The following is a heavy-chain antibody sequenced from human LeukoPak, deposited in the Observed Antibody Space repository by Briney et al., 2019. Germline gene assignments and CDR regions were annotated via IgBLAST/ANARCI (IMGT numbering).Heavy chain of an antibody. D-gene: IGHD3-10*01. Sequence: GGSLRLSCAASGFTFSSYEMNWVRQAPGKGLEWVSYISSSGSTIYYADSVKGRFTISRDNAKNSLYLQVSSLRAEDTAWYYCARGQNYYGSGSQTFDIWGQGTMVTVSS. CDR2: ISSSGSTI. CDR1: GFTFSSYE. CDR3: ARGQNYYGSGSQTFDI. J-gene: IGHJ3*02. V-gene: IGHV3-48*03.